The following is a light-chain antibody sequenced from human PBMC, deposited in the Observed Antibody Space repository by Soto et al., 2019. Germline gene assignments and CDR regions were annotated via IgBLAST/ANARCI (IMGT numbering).Light chain of an antibody. J-gene: IGKJ1*01. CDR3: QQYNSYS. V-gene: IGKV1-5*01. CDR1: QSISNW. Sequence: IQLTQSQSSLSASVGARVTITCRASQSISNWLAWYQQKPGTAPKVLIYHASNLRSGVPSRFSGSGSGTEFTLTVSSLQPDDFATYYCQQYNSYSFGQGTKVDI. CDR2: HAS.